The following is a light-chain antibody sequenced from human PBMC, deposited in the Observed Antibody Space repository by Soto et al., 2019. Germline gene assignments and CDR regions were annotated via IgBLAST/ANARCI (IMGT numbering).Light chain of an antibody. CDR2: TAS. V-gene: IGKV1-39*01. CDR3: QQGYDTPLT. J-gene: IGKJ5*01. Sequence: DLQMTQSPSSLSASVGDRVSITCRASQSISNYLNWFQQKPGEAPHLLIYTASTLQSGVPSRFSGSGSGTDFTLTISSLQPEDFATYYCQQGYDTPLTFGQGTRLEIK. CDR1: QSISNY.